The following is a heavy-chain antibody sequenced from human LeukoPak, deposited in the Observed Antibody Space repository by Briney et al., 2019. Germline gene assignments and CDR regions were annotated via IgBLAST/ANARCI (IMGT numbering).Heavy chain of an antibody. CDR1: GGSFSGYY. V-gene: IGHV4-34*01. Sequence: SETLSLTCAVYGGSFSGYYWSWIRQPPGKGLEWIGEINHSGSTNYNPSLKSRVTISVDTSKNQFSLKLSSMTAADTAVYYCARARFVVVVAAHFDYWGQGTLVTVSS. CDR2: INHSGST. CDR3: ARARFVVVVAAHFDY. D-gene: IGHD2-15*01. J-gene: IGHJ4*02.